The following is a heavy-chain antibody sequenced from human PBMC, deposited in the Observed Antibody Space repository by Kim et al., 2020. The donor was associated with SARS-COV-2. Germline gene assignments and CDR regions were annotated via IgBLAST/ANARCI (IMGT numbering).Heavy chain of an antibody. CDR3: ATNYKYSSPTTFDS. V-gene: IGHV4-4*07. J-gene: IGHJ4*02. Sequence: NPSLKSRVTMSADASKNQFARTLRSVTAADTAVYYCATNYKYSSPTTFDSWGQGALVTVSP. D-gene: IGHD6-13*01.